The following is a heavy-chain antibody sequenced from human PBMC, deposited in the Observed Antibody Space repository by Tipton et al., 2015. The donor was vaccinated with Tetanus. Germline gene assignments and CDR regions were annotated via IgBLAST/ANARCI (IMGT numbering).Heavy chain of an antibody. Sequence: GLVKPSETLSLTCTVSGGSISSSSYYWGWIRQPPGKGLEWIGSIYYSGSTYYNPSLKSRVTISVDTSKNQFSLKLSSVTAADTAVYYCARDRSLGAWGQGTLVTVSS. CDR1: GGSISSSSYY. CDR3: ARDRSLGA. V-gene: IGHV4-39*02. J-gene: IGHJ5*02. D-gene: IGHD3-16*01. CDR2: IYYSGST.